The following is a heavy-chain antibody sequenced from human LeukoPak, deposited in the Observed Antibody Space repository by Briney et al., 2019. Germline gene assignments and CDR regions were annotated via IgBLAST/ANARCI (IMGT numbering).Heavy chain of an antibody. CDR3: ARDPVRDYVWGSYRSFYFDY. D-gene: IGHD3-16*02. Sequence: TGGSLRLSCAASGFTFSSYAMHWVRQAPGKGLEWVAVISYDGSNKYYADSVKGRLTISRDNSKNTLYLQMNSLRAEDTAVYYCARDPVRDYVWGSYRSFYFDYWGQGTLVTVSS. CDR2: ISYDGSNK. V-gene: IGHV3-30*04. CDR1: GFTFSSYA. J-gene: IGHJ4*02.